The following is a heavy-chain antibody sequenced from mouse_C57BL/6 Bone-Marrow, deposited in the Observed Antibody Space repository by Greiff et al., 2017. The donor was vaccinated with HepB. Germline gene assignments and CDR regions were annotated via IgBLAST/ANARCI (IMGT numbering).Heavy chain of an antibody. J-gene: IGHJ2*01. Sequence: EVQLQQSGPELVKPGASVKISCKASGYTFTDYYMNWVKQSHGKSLEWIGDINPNNGGTNYNEKFKSKATLTVDKSSSTAYMQLSSLTSEDSAVYYCARWLLRFDYWGQGTTLTVSS. CDR3: ARWLLRFDY. CDR1: GYTFTDYY. CDR2: INPNNGGT. D-gene: IGHD2-3*01. V-gene: IGHV1-26*01.